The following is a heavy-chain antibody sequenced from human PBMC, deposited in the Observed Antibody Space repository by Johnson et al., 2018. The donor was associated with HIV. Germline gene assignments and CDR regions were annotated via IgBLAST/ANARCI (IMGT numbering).Heavy chain of an antibody. V-gene: IGHV3-30-3*01. CDR3: ARDSFDI. CDR1: GFSFSNTW. Sequence: QMLLVESGGGVVQPGRSLRLSCAASGFSFSNTWLSWVRQAPGKGLEWVAVISYDGSNKYYADSVKGRFTISRDNFKNTLYLQMNSLRAEDTAVYYCARDSFDIWGQGTLVTVSS. CDR2: ISYDGSNK. J-gene: IGHJ3*02.